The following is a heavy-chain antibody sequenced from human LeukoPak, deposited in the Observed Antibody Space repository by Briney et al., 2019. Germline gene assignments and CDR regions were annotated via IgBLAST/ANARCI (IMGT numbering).Heavy chain of an antibody. Sequence: PSETLSLTCAVYGGSFSGYYWRWIRQPPGKGLEWIGEINHSGSTNYNPSLKSRVTISVDTSKNQFSLKLSSVTAADTAVYYCARGYYYDSSGYSYWGQGTLVTVSS. V-gene: IGHV4-34*01. CDR2: INHSGST. J-gene: IGHJ4*02. D-gene: IGHD3-22*01. CDR1: GGSFSGYY. CDR3: ARGYYYDSSGYSY.